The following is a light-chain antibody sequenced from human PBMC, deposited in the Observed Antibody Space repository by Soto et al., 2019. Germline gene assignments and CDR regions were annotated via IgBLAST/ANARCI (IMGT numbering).Light chain of an antibody. CDR1: SSDVGGYNY. CDR3: SSYTSSITWV. Sequence: QSAPTQPASVSGSPGQSITISCTGTSSDVGGYNYVSWYQQHPGKAPKLVISQVTNRPSGVSDRFSGSKSGNTASLTISGLQAEDEADYYCSSYTSSITWVFGGGTKVTVL. V-gene: IGLV2-14*01. J-gene: IGLJ3*02. CDR2: QVT.